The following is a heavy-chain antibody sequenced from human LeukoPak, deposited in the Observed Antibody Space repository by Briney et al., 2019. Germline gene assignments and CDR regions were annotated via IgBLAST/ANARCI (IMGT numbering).Heavy chain of an antibody. CDR3: ERDYSSSWYESDAFDI. V-gene: IGHV4-59*01. J-gene: IGHJ3*02. D-gene: IGHD6-13*01. CDR2: IYYSGGS. Sequence: PSETLSLTCTVSGGSFSSYYWSWIRQPPGKGLEWMGYIYYSGGSKYRPSLKSRVTISVDTAKNQFSVKLSSVTLADAAVYYCERDYSSSWYESDAFDIWGQGTMVTVSS. CDR1: GGSFSSYY.